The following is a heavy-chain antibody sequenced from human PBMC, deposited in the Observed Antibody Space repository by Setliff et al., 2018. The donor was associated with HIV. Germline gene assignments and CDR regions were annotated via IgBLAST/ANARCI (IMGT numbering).Heavy chain of an antibody. J-gene: IGHJ4*02. V-gene: IGHV4-4*09. CDR2: IYSSGTT. Sequence: SETLSLTCFVSGVSISEHYWGWIRQPPGKGLEWIGYIYSSGTTQYNPSVESRVTMSLDTSRDQFSLSLRSVTAADTAVYFCARGRGSSSSWPIDYWGQGTLVTVSS. CDR3: ARGRGSSSSWPIDY. D-gene: IGHD6-13*01. CDR1: GVSISEHY.